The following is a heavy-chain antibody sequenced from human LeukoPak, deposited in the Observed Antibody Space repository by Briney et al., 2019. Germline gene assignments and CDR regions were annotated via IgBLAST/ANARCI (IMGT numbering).Heavy chain of an antibody. J-gene: IGHJ3*02. CDR1: GYSVTSYW. Sequence: GESLKISCKGSGYSVTSYWIGWVRQMPGKELEWMGIIYPGDSDTRYSPSFQGQVTISADKSISTAYLQWSSLKASDTAMYYCARWTYYYGSGSYPDAFDIWGQGTMVTVSS. V-gene: IGHV5-51*01. CDR3: ARWTYYYGSGSYPDAFDI. CDR2: IYPGDSDT. D-gene: IGHD3-10*01.